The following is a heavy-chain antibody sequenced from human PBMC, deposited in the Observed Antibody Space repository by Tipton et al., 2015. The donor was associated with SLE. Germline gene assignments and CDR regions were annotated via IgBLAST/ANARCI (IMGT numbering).Heavy chain of an antibody. D-gene: IGHD4/OR15-4a*01. Sequence: QLVQSGAEVKKPGESLKISCKGSGYSFTSYWIGWVRQVPGKGLEWMGIIYPGDSDTRYSPSFQGQVTISADKSISTAYLQWSSLKASDTAMYYCARRSTISHYYYGMDVWGQGTTVTVSS. J-gene: IGHJ6*02. CDR3: ARRSTISHYYYGMDV. CDR1: GYSFTSYW. V-gene: IGHV5-51*03. CDR2: IYPGDSDT.